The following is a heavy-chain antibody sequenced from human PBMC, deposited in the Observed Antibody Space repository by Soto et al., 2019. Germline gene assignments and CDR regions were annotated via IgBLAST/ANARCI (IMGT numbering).Heavy chain of an antibody. J-gene: IGHJ5*02. D-gene: IGHD1-1*01. V-gene: IGHV4-34*01. CDR1: GGSFSGYQ. CDR2: INHSGTT. Sequence: PSETLSLTCGVYGGSFSGYQWNWIRQSPGQGLEWIGEINHSGTTKYNPSLESRINLSVDTSKKQFHFKMFSVTAADTAIYYCARGWRFDPWGQGTQVTVSS. CDR3: ARGWRFDP.